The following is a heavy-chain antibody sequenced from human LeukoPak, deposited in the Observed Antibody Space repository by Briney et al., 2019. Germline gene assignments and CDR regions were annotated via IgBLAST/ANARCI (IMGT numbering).Heavy chain of an antibody. Sequence: GGSLRLSCVVSGFSLSNYAMSWVRQAPGKGLEWVSYISERGGSTTYADSVKGRFTVSRDNSLNTVYLQMNSLRAEDTAVYFYAKRGVVIRGLLVIGYHTEAYHYDYWGQGTLATVSS. V-gene: IGHV3-23*01. D-gene: IGHD3-10*01. CDR2: ISERGGST. J-gene: IGHJ4*02. CDR1: GFSLSNYA. CDR3: AKRGVVIRGLLVIGYHTEAYHYDY.